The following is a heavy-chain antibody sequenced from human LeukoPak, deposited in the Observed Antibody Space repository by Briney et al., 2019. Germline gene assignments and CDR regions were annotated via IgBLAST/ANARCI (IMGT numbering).Heavy chain of an antibody. D-gene: IGHD3-22*01. V-gene: IGHV3-20*04. CDR2: INWNGDNT. CDR1: GFTFDDYA. J-gene: IGHJ4*02. CDR3: ARRDSSGLLDY. Sequence: GGSLRLSCTASGFTFDDYAMTWVRQAPGQGLEWVSSINWNGDNTGYADSVKGRFTISRDNAKNSLFLQMNSLRGEDTAFYYCARRDSSGLLDYWGQGTLVTVSS.